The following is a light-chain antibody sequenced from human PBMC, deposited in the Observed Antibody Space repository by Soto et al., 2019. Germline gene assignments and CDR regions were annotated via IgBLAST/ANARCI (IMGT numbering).Light chain of an antibody. J-gene: IGKJ5*01. CDR1: LSVSGY. V-gene: IGKV3-11*01. CDR3: QQRAN. CDR2: GTS. Sequence: EIVLTQSPASLAFSPGDRATLSCRASLSVSGYLAWYQQRPNHAPRLLIHGTSNRATGIPARFSGEGSGTDFTLTISSLEHEDSAVYYCQQRANFGHRTRVEIK.